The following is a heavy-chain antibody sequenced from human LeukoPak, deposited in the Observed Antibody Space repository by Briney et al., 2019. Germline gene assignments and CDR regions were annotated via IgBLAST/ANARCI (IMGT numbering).Heavy chain of an antibody. D-gene: IGHD5-12*01. V-gene: IGHV3-23*01. CDR2: ISGRTGAT. CDR1: GFTFTTNA. Sequence: GGSLRLSCAASGFTFTTNAMSWVRQAPGKGPEWVSAISGRTGATYYADSEKGRFTISRDNSKSTLYLQMDSLRAEDTAVYYCAKCGNSGCHLIGYWGQGTLVTVSS. J-gene: IGHJ4*02. CDR3: AKCGNSGCHLIGY.